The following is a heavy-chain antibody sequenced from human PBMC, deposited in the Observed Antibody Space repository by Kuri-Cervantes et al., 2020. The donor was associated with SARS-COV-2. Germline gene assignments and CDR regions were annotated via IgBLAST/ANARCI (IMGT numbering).Heavy chain of an antibody. CDR1: GGTFSSYA. CDR2: FDPEDGET. D-gene: IGHD6-19*01. V-gene: IGHV1-24*01. Sequence: ASVKVSCKASGGTFSSYAISWVRQAPGQGLEWMGGFDPEDGETIYAQKFQGRVTMTEDTSTDTAYMELSSLRSEDTAVYYCATALAVAGTTNSYYYYYGMDVWGQGTTVTVSS. CDR3: ATALAVAGTTNSYYYYYGMDV. J-gene: IGHJ6*02.